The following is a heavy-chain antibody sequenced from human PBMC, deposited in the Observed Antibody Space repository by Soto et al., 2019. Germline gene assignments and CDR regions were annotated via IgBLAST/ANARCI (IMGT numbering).Heavy chain of an antibody. J-gene: IGHJ4*02. CDR2: IFPADSDT. D-gene: IGHD3-16*01. CDR3: ATLYTTSPAY. Sequence: GESLKISCKGSGHSFTNSWIAWVHQMPGKGLEWMGIIFPADSDTRYSPSFQGQVTLSADKSISTAYLQWSSLKASDTAMYYCATLYTTSPAYWGQGTLVTVSS. CDR1: GHSFTNSW. V-gene: IGHV5-51*07.